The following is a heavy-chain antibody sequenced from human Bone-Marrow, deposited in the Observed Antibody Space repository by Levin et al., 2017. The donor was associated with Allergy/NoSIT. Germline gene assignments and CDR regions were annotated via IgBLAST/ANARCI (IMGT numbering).Heavy chain of an antibody. CDR2: ISYDGSNK. CDR1: GFTFSSYG. CDR3: AKWLEVKWFGHHYYYYGMDV. Sequence: GGSLRLSCAASGFTFSSYGMHWVRQAPGKGLEWVAVISYDGSNKYYADSVKGRFTISRDNSKNTLYLQMNSLRAEDTAVYYCAKWLEVKWFGHHYYYYGMDVWGQGTTVTVSS. J-gene: IGHJ6*02. D-gene: IGHD3-10*01. V-gene: IGHV3-30*18.